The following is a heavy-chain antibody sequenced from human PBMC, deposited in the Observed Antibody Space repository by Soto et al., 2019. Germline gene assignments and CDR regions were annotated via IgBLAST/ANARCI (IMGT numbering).Heavy chain of an antibody. CDR1: GNTFTTYD. V-gene: IGHV1-8*01. Sequence: VQLVQSGAEVTKPGASGKVSCRASGNTFTTYDINWVRQATGQGLEWMGWMSPNSGATGYAQKFQGRVTMTRDTSISTAYMELSNLRSEDTAIYYCATGVDAGVDVWGQGTTVTVSS. CDR2: MSPNSGAT. J-gene: IGHJ6*02. CDR3: ATGVDAGVDV. D-gene: IGHD1-1*01.